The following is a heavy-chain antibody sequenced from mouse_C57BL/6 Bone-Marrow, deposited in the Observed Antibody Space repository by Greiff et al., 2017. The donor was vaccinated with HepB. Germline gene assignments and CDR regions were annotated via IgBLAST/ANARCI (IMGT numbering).Heavy chain of an antibody. CDR1: GFTFSDAW. CDR2: IRNKANNHAT. CDR3: TRGTVVAHYFDY. Sequence: EVKLMESGGGLVQPGGSMKLSCAASGFTFSDAWMDWVRQSPEKGLEWVAEIRNKANNHATYYAESVKGRFTISRDDSKSSVYLQMNSLRAEDTGIYYCTRGTVVAHYFDYWGQGTTLTVSS. D-gene: IGHD1-1*01. V-gene: IGHV6-6*01. J-gene: IGHJ2*01.